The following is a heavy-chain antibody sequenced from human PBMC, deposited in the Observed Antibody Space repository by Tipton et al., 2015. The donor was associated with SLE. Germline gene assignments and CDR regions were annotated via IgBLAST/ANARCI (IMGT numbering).Heavy chain of an antibody. CDR1: GGSISSSSYY. Sequence: LRLSCTVSGGSISSSSYYWGWIRQPPGKGLEWIGSIYYSGSTYYNPSLKSRVTISVDTSKNQFSLKLSSVTAADTAVYYCARDGGFGVVTPNNWFDPWGQGTLVTVSS. CDR3: ARDGGFGVVTPNNWFDP. D-gene: IGHD3-3*01. J-gene: IGHJ5*02. V-gene: IGHV4-39*07. CDR2: IYYSGST.